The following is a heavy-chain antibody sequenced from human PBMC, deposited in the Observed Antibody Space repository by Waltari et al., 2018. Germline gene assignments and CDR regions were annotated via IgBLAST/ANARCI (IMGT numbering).Heavy chain of an antibody. V-gene: IGHV3-21*01. D-gene: IGHD3-22*01. CDR2: ITSDGTHT. CDR1: GFTFSYYT. J-gene: IGHJ3*02. Sequence: EVQLVESGGGLVRPGGSLRLSCAASGFTFSYYTMNWVRQAPGKGEERISFITSDGTHTTYADSVRGRFTISRDNAKNSLFLQINSLRADDTAVYYCARDRRPTLILGSGAFDIWGQGIKVNVSS. CDR3: ARDRRPTLILGSGAFDI.